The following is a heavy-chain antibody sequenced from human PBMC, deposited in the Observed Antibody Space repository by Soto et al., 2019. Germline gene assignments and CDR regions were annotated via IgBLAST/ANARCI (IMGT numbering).Heavy chain of an antibody. V-gene: IGHV4-59*01. J-gene: IGHJ4*02. CDR3: ERDRRDGYNRYFEF. D-gene: IGHD5-12*01. CDR2: ISFSGAT. Sequence: SETLSLTCTVSGVSITSYFWSWIRQTPGKGLDWIGSISFSGATYSNPSLKGRAALSVDTSENHLSLTLNSVTSADTAVYFCERDRRDGYNRYFEFWGQGKHVTVS. CDR1: GVSITSYF.